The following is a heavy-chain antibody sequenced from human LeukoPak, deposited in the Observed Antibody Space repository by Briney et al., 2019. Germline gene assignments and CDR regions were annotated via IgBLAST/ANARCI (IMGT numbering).Heavy chain of an antibody. CDR3: AALSGYSGYDWFSHFDY. J-gene: IGHJ4*02. V-gene: IGHV4-34*01. D-gene: IGHD5-12*01. Sequence: KTSETLSLTCAVYGGSFSGYYWSWIRQPPGKGLEWIGEINHSGSTNYNPSLKSRVTISVDTSKNQFSLSLSSVTAADTAVYYCAALSGYSGYDWFSHFDYWGQGTLVTVSS. CDR1: GGSFSGYY. CDR2: INHSGST.